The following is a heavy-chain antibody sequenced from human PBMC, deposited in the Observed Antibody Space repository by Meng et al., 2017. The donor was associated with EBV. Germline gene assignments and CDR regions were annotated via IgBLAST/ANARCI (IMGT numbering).Heavy chain of an antibody. Sequence: GAEVKKPVALVKVSCKPSGFSFPSYGMHWVRQAPGQGLEWMGWFNAYNDNTKYAQKFQGRVTITRDTSASTAYMELSNLISEDTAVYYCAGTGLRGNYKSIHYWGQGTLVTVSS. CDR3: AGTGLRGNYKSIHY. D-gene: IGHD1-26*01. CDR1: GFSFPSYG. V-gene: IGHV1-3*01. J-gene: IGHJ4*02. CDR2: FNAYNDNT.